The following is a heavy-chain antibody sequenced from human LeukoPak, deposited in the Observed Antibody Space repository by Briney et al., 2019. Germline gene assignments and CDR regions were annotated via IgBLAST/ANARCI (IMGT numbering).Heavy chain of an antibody. CDR3: AREGGAYRPLDY. CDR2: VNLQGST. V-gene: IGHV4-4*02. Sequence: SSETLSLTCGVSGGSITSTNCWTWVRQPPGKGLEWIGEVNLQGSTNYNPSLMGRVAISVDMSENHISLQLTSVTAADTAVYYCAREGGAYRPLDYSGQGTLVTVSS. CDR1: GGSITSTNC. D-gene: IGHD3-16*01. J-gene: IGHJ4*02.